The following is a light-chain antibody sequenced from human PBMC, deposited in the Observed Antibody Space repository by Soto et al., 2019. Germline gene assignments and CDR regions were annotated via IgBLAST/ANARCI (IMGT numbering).Light chain of an antibody. J-gene: IGKJ1*01. CDR1: QSVSSK. V-gene: IGKV3-15*01. CDR2: GAS. CDR3: QQYNNWQGT. Sequence: EIVLTQSPGTLSVSPGERATLSCRASQSVSSKLAWYQQKPGQAPRLLFYGASTGATGIPARSSGSGSETEFNLSISSLQSEDFAVYYCQQYNNWQGTFGQGTKVEIK.